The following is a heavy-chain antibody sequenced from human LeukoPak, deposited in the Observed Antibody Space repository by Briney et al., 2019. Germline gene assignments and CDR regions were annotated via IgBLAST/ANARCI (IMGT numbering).Heavy chain of an antibody. Sequence: SETLSLTCTVSGGSISSGGYYWSWIRQHPGKGLEWIGYIYYSGSTYYNPSLKSRVTISVDTSKNQFSLKLSSVTAADTAVYYCARAQLRMTTSFDYWGQGTLVTVSS. J-gene: IGHJ4*02. CDR3: ARAQLRMTTSFDY. D-gene: IGHD4-17*01. V-gene: IGHV4-31*03. CDR2: IYYSGST. CDR1: GGSISSGGYY.